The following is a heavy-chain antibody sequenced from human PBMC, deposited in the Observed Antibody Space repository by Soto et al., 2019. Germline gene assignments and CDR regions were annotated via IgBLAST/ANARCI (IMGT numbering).Heavy chain of an antibody. CDR3: ATRYSYGYHYYYGMDV. D-gene: IGHD5-18*01. V-gene: IGHV1-69*01. J-gene: IGHJ6*02. Sequence: VKVSCKASGGTFSSYAISWVRQAPGQGLEWMGGIIPIFGTANYAQKFQGRVTITADESTSTAYMELSSLRSEDTAVYYCATRYSYGYHYYYGMDVWGQGTTVTVSS. CDR2: IIPIFGTA. CDR1: GGTFSSYA.